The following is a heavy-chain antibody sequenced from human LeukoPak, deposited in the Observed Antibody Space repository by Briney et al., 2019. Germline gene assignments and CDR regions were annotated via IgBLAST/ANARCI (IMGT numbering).Heavy chain of an antibody. V-gene: IGHV4-39*07. CDR2: IYYSGST. CDR3: ARGSYSSNWHPYFDY. CDR1: GGSISSSSYY. Sequence: PSETLSLTCTVSGGSISSSSYYWGWIRQPPGKGLEGIGSIYYSGSTYYNPSLKSRVSISVDTSKSQFSLKLSSVTAADTAVYYCARGSYSSNWHPYFDYWGQGTLVTVSS. D-gene: IGHD6-13*01. J-gene: IGHJ4*02.